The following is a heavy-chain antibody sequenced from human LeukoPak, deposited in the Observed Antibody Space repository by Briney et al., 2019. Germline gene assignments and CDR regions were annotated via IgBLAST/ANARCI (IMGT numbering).Heavy chain of an antibody. Sequence: SETLSLTCAVYGGSFSGYYWSWIRQPPGKGLEWIGEINHSGSTNYNPSLKSRVTISVDTSKNQFSLKLSSVTAADAAVYYCARDPGNYYDSSGYYYYYYMDVWGKGTTVTVSS. CDR1: GGSFSGYY. D-gene: IGHD3-22*01. CDR3: ARDPGNYYDSSGYYYYYYMDV. CDR2: INHSGST. J-gene: IGHJ6*03. V-gene: IGHV4-34*01.